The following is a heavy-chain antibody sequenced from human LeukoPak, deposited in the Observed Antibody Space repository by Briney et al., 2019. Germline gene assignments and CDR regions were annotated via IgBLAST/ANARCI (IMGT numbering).Heavy chain of an antibody. CDR1: GGTFSSYA. Sequence: SVKVSCKASGGTFSSYAISWVRQAPGQGLEWMGRIIPILGIANYAQKFQGRVTITADKSTGTAYMELSSLRSEDTAVYYCARGPVVVVTYFDYWGQGTLVTVSS. D-gene: IGHD2-15*01. J-gene: IGHJ4*02. V-gene: IGHV1-69*04. CDR3: ARGPVVVVTYFDY. CDR2: IIPILGIA.